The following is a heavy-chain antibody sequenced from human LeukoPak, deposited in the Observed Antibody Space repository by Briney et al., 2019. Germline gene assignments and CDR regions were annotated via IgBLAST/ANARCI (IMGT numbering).Heavy chain of an antibody. V-gene: IGHV2-70*04. CDR2: IDWDDDK. Sequence: ESGPALVKPTLTLTLTCTFSGFSLSTSGMRVSWIRQPPGKALEWLARIDWDDDKFYSTSLKTRLTISKDTSKNQVVLTMTNMDPVDTATYYCARTPYCGGDCYVDYWGQGTLVTVSS. D-gene: IGHD2-21*02. CDR3: ARTPYCGGDCYVDY. J-gene: IGHJ4*02. CDR1: GFSLSTSGMR.